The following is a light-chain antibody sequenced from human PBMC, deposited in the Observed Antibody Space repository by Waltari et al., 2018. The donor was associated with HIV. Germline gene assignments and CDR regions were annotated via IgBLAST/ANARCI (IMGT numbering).Light chain of an antibody. V-gene: IGKV4-1*01. J-gene: IGKJ1*01. CDR2: WAS. CDR3: QQYYSTPRT. Sequence: DIVMTQSPDSLAVSLGERATINCKSSQSVLYSSNNKNYLAWYQQKPGQPPKVRICWASSRKSGVPDRFSGSGSGTDFTLTISSLQAEDVAVYYCQQYYSTPRTFGQGTKVEIK. CDR1: QSVLYSSNNKNY.